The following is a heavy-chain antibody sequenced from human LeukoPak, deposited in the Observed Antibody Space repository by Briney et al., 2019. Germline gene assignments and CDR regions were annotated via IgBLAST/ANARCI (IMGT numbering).Heavy chain of an antibody. CDR3: ARGQDYYDSSGYFH. CDR1: GFTFSSYW. J-gene: IGHJ4*02. D-gene: IGHD3-22*01. Sequence: GGSLRLSCAASGFTFSSYWMSWVRQAPGKGLEWVANIKQDGSEKYYVDSVKGRFTISRDNAKNSLYLQMNSLRAEDTAVYYCARGQDYYDSSGYFHWGQGTLVTVSS. CDR2: IKQDGSEK. V-gene: IGHV3-7*03.